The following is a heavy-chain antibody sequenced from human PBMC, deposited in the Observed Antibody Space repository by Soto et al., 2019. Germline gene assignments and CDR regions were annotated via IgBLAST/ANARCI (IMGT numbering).Heavy chain of an antibody. D-gene: IGHD1-1*01. CDR1: GFTFSSYG. J-gene: IGHJ4*02. Sequence: QVQLVESGGGVVQPGRSLRLSCAASGFTFSSYGMHWVRQAPGKGLEWVAVIWYDGSNKYYADSVKGRFTISRDNSKNTLYLQMNSLRAEDTAVYYCARGPMGNDDPFDYWGQGTLVTVSS. V-gene: IGHV3-33*01. CDR2: IWYDGSNK. CDR3: ARGPMGNDDPFDY.